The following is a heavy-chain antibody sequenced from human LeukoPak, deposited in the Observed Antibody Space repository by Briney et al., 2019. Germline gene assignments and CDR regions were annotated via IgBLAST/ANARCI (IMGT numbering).Heavy chain of an antibody. CDR2: INHSGST. D-gene: IGHD3-10*01. CDR3: ARHRVHYGSGSYLRGYNWFDP. J-gene: IGHJ5*02. V-gene: IGHV4-39*01. CDR1: GGSISSSSYY. Sequence: PSETLSLTCTVSGGSISSSSYYWGWIRQPPGKGLEWIGEINHSGSTNYNPSLKSRVTISVDTSKNQFSLKLSSVTAADTAVYYCARHRVHYGSGSYLRGYNWFDPWGQGTLVTVSS.